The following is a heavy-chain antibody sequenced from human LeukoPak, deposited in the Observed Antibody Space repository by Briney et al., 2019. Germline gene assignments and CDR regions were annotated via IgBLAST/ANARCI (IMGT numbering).Heavy chain of an antibody. Sequence: GGSLRLSCAASGFTFSSYAMSWVRQAPGKGLEWVSAISGSGGSTYYADSVKGRFTISRDNSKNTLYLQMNSLRAEDTAVYYCAKRRGYGYGPALDYWGQGTLVTVSS. CDR3: AKRRGYGYGPALDY. CDR1: GFTFSSYA. CDR2: ISGSGGST. V-gene: IGHV3-23*01. D-gene: IGHD5-18*01. J-gene: IGHJ4*02.